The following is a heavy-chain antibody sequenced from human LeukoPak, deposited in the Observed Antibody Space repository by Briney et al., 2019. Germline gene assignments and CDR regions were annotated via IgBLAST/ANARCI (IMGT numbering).Heavy chain of an antibody. D-gene: IGHD6-13*01. J-gene: IGHJ4*02. CDR2: INPNSGGT. CDR3: ARDTAAGTIDGPDY. V-gene: IGHV1-2*02. CDR1: GYTFTGYY. Sequence: ASVKVSCKASGYTFTGYYMHWVRQAPGQGLEWMGWINPNSGGTSYAQKFQGRVTMTRDTPISTAYMELSRLRSDDTAVYYCARDTAAGTIDGPDYWGQGTLVTVSS.